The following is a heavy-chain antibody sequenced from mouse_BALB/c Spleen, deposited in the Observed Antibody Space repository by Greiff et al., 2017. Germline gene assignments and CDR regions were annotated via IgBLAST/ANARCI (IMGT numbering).Heavy chain of an antibody. Sequence: EVKLQESGPGLVKPSQSLSLTCSVTGYSITSGYYWNWIRQFPGNKLEWMGYISYDGSNNYNPSLKNRISITRDTSKNQFFLKLNSVTTEDTATYYCARESGYDGFAYWGQGTLVTVSA. D-gene: IGHD2-2*01. CDR1: GYSITSGYY. V-gene: IGHV3-6*02. CDR2: ISYDGSN. CDR3: ARESGYDGFAY. J-gene: IGHJ3*01.